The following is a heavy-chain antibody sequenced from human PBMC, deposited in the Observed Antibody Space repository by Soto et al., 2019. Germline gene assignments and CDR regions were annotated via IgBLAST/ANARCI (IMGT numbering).Heavy chain of an antibody. Sequence: SETLSLTCAVSGGFISSGDSSWSWIRQPPGRGLEWIGHIYHGGTTFYNPSLKSRVAISEDRSKNQFSLNLSSVTAADTAVYYCARDNYDFWSAYPLVFDYWGRGSLVTVSS. J-gene: IGHJ4*02. CDR2: IYHGGTT. CDR3: ARDNYDFWSAYPLVFDY. D-gene: IGHD3-3*01. CDR1: GGFISSGDSS. V-gene: IGHV4-30-2*01.